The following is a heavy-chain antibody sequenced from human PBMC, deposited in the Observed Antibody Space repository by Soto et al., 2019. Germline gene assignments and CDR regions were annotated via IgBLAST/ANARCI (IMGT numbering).Heavy chain of an antibody. J-gene: IGHJ6*02. Sequence: GGSLRLSCAASGFTFSSYAMHWVRQAPGKGLEWVAVISYDGSNKYYADSVKGRFTISRDNSKNTLYLQMNSLRAEDTAVYYCARDPRYDFWSGYYIYYYGMDVWGQGTTVTVSS. CDR2: ISYDGSNK. D-gene: IGHD3-3*01. CDR1: GFTFSSYA. CDR3: ARDPRYDFWSGYYIYYYGMDV. V-gene: IGHV3-30-3*01.